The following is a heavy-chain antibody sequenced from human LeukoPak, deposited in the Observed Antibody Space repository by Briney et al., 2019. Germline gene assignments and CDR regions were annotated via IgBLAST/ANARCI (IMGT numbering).Heavy chain of an antibody. V-gene: IGHV1-69*04. Sequence: SVKVSCKASGGTFSSYAISWVRQAPGQGLEWMGRIIPILGIANYAQKFQGRVTITADKSTSTAYMELSGLRSEDTAVYYCARDSRMGYSYGTFNYWGQGTLVTVSS. CDR2: IIPILGIA. D-gene: IGHD5-18*01. CDR3: ARDSRMGYSYGTFNY. CDR1: GGTFSSYA. J-gene: IGHJ4*02.